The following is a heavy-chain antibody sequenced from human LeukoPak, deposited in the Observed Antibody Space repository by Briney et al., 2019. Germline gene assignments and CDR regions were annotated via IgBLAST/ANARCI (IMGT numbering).Heavy chain of an antibody. CDR1: GFTFSSYA. J-gene: IGHJ4*02. V-gene: IGHV3-23*01. Sequence: GGSLRLSCAASGFTFSSYAMSWVRQAPGKGLEWVSAISGSGGSTYYADSVKGRFTISRDNSKNTLYLQMNSLRAEDTAVYYCARRTNRYCSGGSCYRFFDYWGQGTLVTVSS. CDR2: ISGSGGST. CDR3: ARRTNRYCSGGSCYRFFDY. D-gene: IGHD2-15*01.